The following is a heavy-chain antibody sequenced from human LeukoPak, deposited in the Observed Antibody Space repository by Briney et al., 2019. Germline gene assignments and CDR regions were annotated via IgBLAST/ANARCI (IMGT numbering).Heavy chain of an antibody. CDR3: AKTGASRYNWNDGSMDV. V-gene: IGHV3-30*18. Sequence: GGSLRLSCAASGFTFSSYGMHWVRQAPGKGLEWVAVISYDGSNKYYADSVKGRFTISRDNSKNTLYLQMNSLRAEDTAVYYCAKTGASRYNWNDGSMDVWGKGTTVTVSS. D-gene: IGHD1-20*01. CDR2: ISYDGSNK. CDR1: GFTFSSYG. J-gene: IGHJ6*03.